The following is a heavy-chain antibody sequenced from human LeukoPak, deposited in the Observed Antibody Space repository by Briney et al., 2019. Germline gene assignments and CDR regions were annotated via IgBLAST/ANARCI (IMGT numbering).Heavy chain of an antibody. Sequence: SETLSLTCTVSGGSISSYYWSWIRQPPGKGLEWIGYIYYSGSTNYNPSLKSRVTISVDTSKNQFSLKLSSVTAADTAVYYCASTLNYYYDSSKDYWGQGTLVTVSS. J-gene: IGHJ4*02. CDR1: GGSISSYY. CDR2: IYYSGST. D-gene: IGHD3-22*01. V-gene: IGHV4-59*08. CDR3: ASTLNYYYDSSKDY.